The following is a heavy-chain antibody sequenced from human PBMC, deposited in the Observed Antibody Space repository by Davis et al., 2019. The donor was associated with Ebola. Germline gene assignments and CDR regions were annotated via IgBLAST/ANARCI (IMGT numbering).Heavy chain of an antibody. Sequence: SETLSLTCTVSGYSISSGYYWGWIRQPPGKGLEWIGSIYHSGSTYYNPSLKSRVTISVDTSKNQFSLKLSSVTAADTAVYYCARDTRWGGITMIVVVITPTNAFDIWGQGTMVTVSS. J-gene: IGHJ3*02. CDR2: IYHSGST. CDR3: ARDTRWGGITMIVVVITPTNAFDI. D-gene: IGHD3-22*01. CDR1: GYSISSGYY. V-gene: IGHV4-38-2*02.